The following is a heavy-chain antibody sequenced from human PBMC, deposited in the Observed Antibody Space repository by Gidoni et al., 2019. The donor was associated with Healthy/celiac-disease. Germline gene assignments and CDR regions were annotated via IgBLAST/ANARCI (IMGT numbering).Heavy chain of an antibody. V-gene: IGHV1-69*04. CDR1: GGTFRSYD. Sequence: VQLVQYGAEVKKPGSSVKVSCKASGGTFRSYDIRWVRQAPGQGLEWMGRVIPIFCIANYAHKVHGRVTVTAYKSTSTAYMELCSLRSEDTAVYYCARDGTTVTTYPYYYYGMDVWGQGTTVTVSS. J-gene: IGHJ6*02. CDR3: ARDGTTVTTYPYYYYGMDV. CDR2: VIPIFCIA. D-gene: IGHD4-4*01.